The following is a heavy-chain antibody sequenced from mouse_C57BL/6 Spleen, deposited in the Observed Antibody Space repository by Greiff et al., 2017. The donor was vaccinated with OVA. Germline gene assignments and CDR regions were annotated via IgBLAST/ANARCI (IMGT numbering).Heavy chain of an antibody. J-gene: IGHJ3*01. V-gene: IGHV1-82*01. CDR3: ARSDYYGSMAY. CDR2: IYPGDGDT. D-gene: IGHD1-1*01. Sequence: QVQLQQSGPELVKPGASVKISCKASGYAFSSSWMNWVKQRPGKGLEWIGRIYPGDGDTNYNGTFKGKATLTSDKSSSTAYMQLNILTSEDTAVYFCARSDYYGSMAYWGQGTLVTVSA. CDR1: GYAFSSSW.